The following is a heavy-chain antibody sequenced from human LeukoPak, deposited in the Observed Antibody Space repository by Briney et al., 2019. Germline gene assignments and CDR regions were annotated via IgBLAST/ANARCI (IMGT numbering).Heavy chain of an antibody. CDR3: ARAAGYSSSLNWFDP. J-gene: IGHJ5*02. CDR1: GFTLSNHW. V-gene: IGHV3-48*04. D-gene: IGHD6-13*01. Sequence: GGSLRLSCAASGFTLSNHWMIWVRQAPGKGLEWVSYISSSSSTIYYADSVKGRFTISRDNAKNSLYLQMNSLRAEDTAVYYCARAAGYSSSLNWFDPWGQGTLVTVSS. CDR2: ISSSSSTI.